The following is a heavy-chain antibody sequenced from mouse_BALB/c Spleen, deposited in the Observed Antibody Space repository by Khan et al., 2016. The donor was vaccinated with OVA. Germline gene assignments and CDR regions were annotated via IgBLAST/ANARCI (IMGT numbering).Heavy chain of an antibody. CDR3: ARCDFGNYEFAY. Sequence: QVQLQQSGAELVKPGASVKLSCKTSGYTFTSYWIQWVKQRPGQGLGWIGQIFPGTGTTYYNENFKGKATLTVDTSSNTAYMQFSSLTSEDSAVYCCARCDFGNYEFAYWGQGTLVTVSP. CDR1: GYTFTSYW. CDR2: IFPGTGTT. V-gene: IGHV1S132*01. D-gene: IGHD2-1*01. J-gene: IGHJ3*01.